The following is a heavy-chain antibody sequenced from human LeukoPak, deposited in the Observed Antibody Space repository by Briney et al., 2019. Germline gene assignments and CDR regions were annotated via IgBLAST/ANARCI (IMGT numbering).Heavy chain of an antibody. Sequence: GGSLRLSCAASGFTVSSHDMSWVRQAPGKGLEWVSVISGSGGSTYYADSVKGRFTISRDNSKNTLSLQMNSLRVEDTAVYYCANGGSYYDSSGYYYVRAFDIWGQGTMVTVSS. CDR3: ANGGSYYDSSGYYYVRAFDI. CDR2: ISGSGGST. D-gene: IGHD3-22*01. CDR1: GFTVSSHD. V-gene: IGHV3-23*01. J-gene: IGHJ3*02.